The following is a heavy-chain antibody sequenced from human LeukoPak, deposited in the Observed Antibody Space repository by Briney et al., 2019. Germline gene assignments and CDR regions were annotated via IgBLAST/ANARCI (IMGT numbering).Heavy chain of an antibody. J-gene: IGHJ4*02. D-gene: IGHD6-13*01. CDR1: GFTFSSYS. V-gene: IGHV3-21*01. Sequence: GGSLRLSCAASGFTFSSYSMNWVRQAPGKGLEWVSSISSSSSYIYYADSVKGRFTISRDNAKNSLYLQMNSLRAEDTAVYYCARDSSDGSSWYYLDYWGQGTLVTVSS. CDR3: ARDSSDGSSWYYLDY. CDR2: ISSSSSYI.